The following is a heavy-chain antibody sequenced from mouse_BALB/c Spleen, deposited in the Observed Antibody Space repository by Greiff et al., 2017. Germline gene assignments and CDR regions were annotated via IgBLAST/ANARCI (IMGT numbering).Heavy chain of an antibody. CDR1: GFNIKDTY. CDR2: IDPANGNT. J-gene: IGHJ2*01. D-gene: IGHD2-1*01. CDR3: ARRLGGNSFFDY. Sequence: VQLQQSGAELVKPGASVKLSCTASGFNIKDTYMHWVKQRPEQGLEWIGRIDPANGNTKYDPKFQGKASITADTSSNTAYLQLSSLTSEDTAVYYCARRLGGNSFFDYWGQGTTLTVSS. V-gene: IGHV14-3*02.